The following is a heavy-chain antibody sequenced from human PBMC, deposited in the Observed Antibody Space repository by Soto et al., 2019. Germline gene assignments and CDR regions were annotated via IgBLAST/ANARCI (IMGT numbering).Heavy chain of an antibody. Sequence: PSATMPLTSAVYALTFADYYLHWILKPTLGGLEWIGEINHIGSTNYNPSLKSRVTISVDTSKNQFSLKLSSVTAADTAVYYCAIGRYYDSSGQTLYYFDYGGPGTLVTV. D-gene: IGHD3-22*01. CDR1: ALTFADYY. V-gene: IGHV4-34*01. J-gene: IGHJ4*02. CDR2: INHIGST. CDR3: AIGRYYDSSGQTLYYFDY.